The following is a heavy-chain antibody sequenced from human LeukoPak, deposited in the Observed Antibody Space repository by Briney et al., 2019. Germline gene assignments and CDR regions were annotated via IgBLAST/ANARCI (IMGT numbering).Heavy chain of an antibody. CDR2: MNPNSGNT. D-gene: IGHD3-10*01. J-gene: IGHJ4*02. Sequence: ASVKVSCKASGYTFTSYDINWVRQATGQGLEWMGWMNPNSGNTGYAQKFQGRVTMTRNTSISTAYMELSSLRSEDTAVYYSARGHLLWFGELLGYWGQGTLVTVSS. CDR3: ARGHLLWFGELLGY. CDR1: GYTFTSYD. V-gene: IGHV1-8*01.